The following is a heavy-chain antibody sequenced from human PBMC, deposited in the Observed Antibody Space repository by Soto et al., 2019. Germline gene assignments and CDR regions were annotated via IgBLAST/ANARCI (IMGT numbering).Heavy chain of an antibody. Sequence: GGSLRLSCAASGFTFSNAWINWVRQAPGKGLEWVGRIKSKTDGGTTDFAAPVKGRFAISRDDSKNMVYLQMNSLRAEDTAVYYCAKGVSAIMYKWFDPWGQGTLVTVSS. D-gene: IGHD2-2*01. CDR3: AKGVSAIMYKWFDP. V-gene: IGHV3-15*07. J-gene: IGHJ5*02. CDR1: GFTFSNAW. CDR2: IKSKTDGGTT.